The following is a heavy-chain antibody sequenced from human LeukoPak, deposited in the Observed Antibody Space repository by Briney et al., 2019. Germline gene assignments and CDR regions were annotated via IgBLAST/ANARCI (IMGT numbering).Heavy chain of an antibody. CDR1: GFSISSSTYY. CDR2: IYHSGNT. CDR3: AIDYGDYDLQY. J-gene: IGHJ4*02. D-gene: IGHD4-17*01. V-gene: IGHV4-39*01. Sequence: SETLSLTCTVSGFSISSSTYYWGWIRQPPGKGLEWIGNIYHSGNTYYNPSLKSRVAISVDTSKNQFSLKLRSVTAADTAVYYCAIDYGDYDLQYWGQGTLVTVSS.